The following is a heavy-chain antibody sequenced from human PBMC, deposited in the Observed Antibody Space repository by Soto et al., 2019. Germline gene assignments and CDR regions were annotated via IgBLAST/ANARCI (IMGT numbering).Heavy chain of an antibody. J-gene: IGHJ5*02. CDR2: ISGSGGST. CDR1: GXPFGTYP. D-gene: IGHD2-2*01. CDR3: ANGPLVPAAKEPFDP. Sequence: GSLRLSSAASGXPFGTYPVSWVRQAQGKGLEWVSPISGSGGSTYYADSVNCRFTISRYNSEDKLYLQMNSLIAYDTAVYYCANGPLVPAAKEPFDPWGQGTLGTVS. V-gene: IGHV3-23*01.